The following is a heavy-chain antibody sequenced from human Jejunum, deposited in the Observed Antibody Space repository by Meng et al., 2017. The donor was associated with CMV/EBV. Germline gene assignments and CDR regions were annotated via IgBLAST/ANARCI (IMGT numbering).Heavy chain of an antibody. J-gene: IGHJ4*02. D-gene: IGHD4-11*01. CDR1: GYTFTDYS. CDR2: ISTYNGHA. V-gene: IGHV1-18*01. CDR3: ARDLDDYSNFMNY. Sequence: VQLGQSGTEVKKPWASVKLSCKTSGYTFTDYSLNWVRQSPGQGLEWMGWISTYNGHANYAQKFQGRVTMTTDTSSSTTYMELRSLKSDDTAIYYCARDLDDYSNFMNYWGQGTLVTVSS.